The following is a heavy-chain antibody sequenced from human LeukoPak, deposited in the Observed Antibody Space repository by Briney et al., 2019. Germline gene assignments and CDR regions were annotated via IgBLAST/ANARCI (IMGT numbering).Heavy chain of an antibody. CDR1: GGSISSSSYY. D-gene: IGHD3-10*01. V-gene: IGHV4-39*01. CDR2: IYYSGST. J-gene: IGHJ4*02. CDR3: ARLIIAGYLDY. Sequence: SETLSLTCTVSGGSISSSSYYWGWIRQPPGKGLEWIGSIYYSGSTYYNPSLKSRVTISVDTSKNQFSLKLSSVTAADTAVYYCARLIIAGYLDYWGQGTLVTVSS.